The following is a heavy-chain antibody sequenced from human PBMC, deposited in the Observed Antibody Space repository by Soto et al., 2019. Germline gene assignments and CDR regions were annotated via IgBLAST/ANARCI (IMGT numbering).Heavy chain of an antibody. CDR1: GFTFSNAW. CDR3: TTIDSSGWFDY. Sequence: GGSLRLSCAASGFTFSNAWMSWVRQAPGKGLEWVGRIKSKTDGGTTDYAAPVKGRFTISRDDSKNTLYLQMNSLKTKDTAVYYCTTIDSSGWFDYWGQGTLVTVSS. D-gene: IGHD6-19*01. V-gene: IGHV3-15*01. CDR2: IKSKTDGGTT. J-gene: IGHJ4*02.